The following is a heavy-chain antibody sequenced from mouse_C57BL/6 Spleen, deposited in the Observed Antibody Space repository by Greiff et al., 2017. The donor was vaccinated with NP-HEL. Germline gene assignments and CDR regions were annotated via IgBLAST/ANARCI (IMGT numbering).Heavy chain of an antibody. CDR1: GYTFTSYG. V-gene: IGHV1-81*01. CDR2: IYPRSGNT. J-gene: IGHJ2*01. D-gene: IGHD2-4*01. CDR3: ARSEDYEHFDY. Sequence: QVHVKQSGAELARPGASVKLSCKASGYTFTSYGISWVKQRTGQGLEWIGEIYPRSGNTYYNEKFKGKATLTADKSSSTAYMELRSLTSEDSAVYFCARSEDYEHFDYWGQGTTLTVSS.